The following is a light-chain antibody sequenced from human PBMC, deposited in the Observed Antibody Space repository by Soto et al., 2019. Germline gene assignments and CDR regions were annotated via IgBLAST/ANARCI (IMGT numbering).Light chain of an antibody. V-gene: IGKV3-20*01. J-gene: IGKJ1*01. CDR1: QSVSSSY. CDR3: QQYGTSPRT. Sequence: EVVLTQSPGTLSLSPGERATLSCRASQSVSSSYLAWYQQKPGQAPRLLIYGASSRDTGIPDRFSGSGSGTDFTVNISRLEPEDFAVYYCQQYGTSPRTFGQGTKEEIK. CDR2: GAS.